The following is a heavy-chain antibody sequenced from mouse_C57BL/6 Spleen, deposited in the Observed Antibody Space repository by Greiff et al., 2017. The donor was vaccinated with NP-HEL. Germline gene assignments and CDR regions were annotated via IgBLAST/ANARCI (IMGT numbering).Heavy chain of an antibody. CDR2: IYPGDGDT. V-gene: IGHV1-80*01. D-gene: IGHD1-1*01. Sequence: VQLQQSGAELVKPGASVKISCKASGYAFSSYWMNWVKQRPGKGLEWIGQIYPGDGDTNYNGKFKGKATLTADKSSSTAYMQLSSLTSEDSAVYVCARRAGGYYYGSSYYWYFDVWGTGTTVTVSS. CDR3: ARRAGGYYYGSSYYWYFDV. J-gene: IGHJ1*03. CDR1: GYAFSSYW.